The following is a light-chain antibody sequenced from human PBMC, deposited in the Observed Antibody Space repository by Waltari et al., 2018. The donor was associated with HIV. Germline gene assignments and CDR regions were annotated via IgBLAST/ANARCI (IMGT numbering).Light chain of an antibody. Sequence: EIVLTQSPGTLSLSPGERATLSCRASQSLSSNYLAWYQEKPGKAPRLLIYAASSRASGIPDRFSGSGAGTDFTLTISRLEPEDFAVYYCQQYGSSPPITFGQGTRLEIK. CDR2: AAS. CDR3: QQYGSSPPIT. CDR1: QSLSSNY. V-gene: IGKV3-20*01. J-gene: IGKJ5*01.